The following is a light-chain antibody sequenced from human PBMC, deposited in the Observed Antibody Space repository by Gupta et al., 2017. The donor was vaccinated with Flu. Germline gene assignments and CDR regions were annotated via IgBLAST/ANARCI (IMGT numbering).Light chain of an antibody. CDR2: KDN. V-gene: IGLV3-27*01. CDR1: VLAKKY. J-gene: IGLJ3*02. CDR3: YSSSDTRTHWV. Sequence: SSDLTQPSSVSVSPGQTAKITCSGNVLAKKYARWFQQKPGQAPLLIIYKDNRRPSGISERFSGSSSGTTVTLTISGARVDDEADYYCYSSSDTRTHWVFGGGTKLTVL.